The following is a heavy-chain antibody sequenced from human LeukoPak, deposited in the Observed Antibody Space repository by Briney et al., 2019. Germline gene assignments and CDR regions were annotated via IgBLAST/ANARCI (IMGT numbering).Heavy chain of an antibody. D-gene: IGHD3-10*01. V-gene: IGHV1-18*01. CDR3: ARDLYGSGSFSFDY. CDR1: GYTFTNYG. Sequence: ASVKVSCKASGYTFTNYGISWVRQAPGQGREWMGWISAYSGNTNYAQKLQGRVTMTTDTSTSTAYMELRSLRSDDTAVYYCARDLYGSGSFSFDYWGQGTLVTVSS. CDR2: ISAYSGNT. J-gene: IGHJ4*02.